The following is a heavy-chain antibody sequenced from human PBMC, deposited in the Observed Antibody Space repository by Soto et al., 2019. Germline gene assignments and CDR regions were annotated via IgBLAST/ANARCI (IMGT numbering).Heavy chain of an antibody. CDR1: GDSITSNY. V-gene: IGHV4-59*01. Sequence: PSETLSLTCSVSGDSITSNYWSWIRQPPGKGLEWIGYIYYTGSTSYNPSLKNRVTMSVDMSKSQFSLKLTSLTAAETAMYYCARALVSGSYGYHYYGMDVWGQGTPVTVYS. CDR2: IYYTGST. J-gene: IGHJ6*02. D-gene: IGHD1-26*01. CDR3: ARALVSGSYGYHYYGMDV.